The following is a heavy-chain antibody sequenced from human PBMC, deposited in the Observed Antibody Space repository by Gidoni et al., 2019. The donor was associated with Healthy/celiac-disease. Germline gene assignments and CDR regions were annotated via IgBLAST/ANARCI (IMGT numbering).Heavy chain of an antibody. CDR3: AKSIIYSGYSSGYGTIDAFDI. CDR2: IYYSGST. J-gene: IGHJ3*02. Sequence: QLQLQESGPGLVKPSETLSLTCTVSGGSISSSSYYWGWIRQPPGKGLEWIGSIYYSGSTYYNPSLKIRVTISVDTSKNQFSLKLSSVTAADTAVYYCAKSIIYSGYSSGYGTIDAFDIWGQGTMVTVSS. D-gene: IGHD6-19*01. V-gene: IGHV4-39*01. CDR1: GGSISSSSYY.